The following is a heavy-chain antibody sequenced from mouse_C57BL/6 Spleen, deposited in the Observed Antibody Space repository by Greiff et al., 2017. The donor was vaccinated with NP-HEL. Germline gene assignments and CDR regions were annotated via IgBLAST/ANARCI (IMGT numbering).Heavy chain of an antibody. Sequence: VQLQQSGAELVRPGASVTLSCKASGYTFTDYEMHWVKQTPVHGLEWIGAIDPETGGTAYNQKFKGKAILTADKSSSTAYMELRSLTSEDSAVYYCTPYYYYAMDYWGQGTSVTVSS. CDR2: IDPETGGT. J-gene: IGHJ4*01. CDR1: GYTFTDYE. D-gene: IGHD2-10*01. CDR3: TPYYYYAMDY. V-gene: IGHV1-15*01.